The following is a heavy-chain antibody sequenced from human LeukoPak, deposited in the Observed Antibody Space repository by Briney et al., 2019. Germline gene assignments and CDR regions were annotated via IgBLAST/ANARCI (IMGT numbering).Heavy chain of an antibody. CDR3: ARESRLAMWLVRTSNFDY. Sequence: GGSLRLSCAASGFTFSSYGMHWVRQAPGRGLEWVAFIRYDGSNKYYADSVKGRFTISRDNSKNTLYLQMNSLRAEDTAVYYCARESRLAMWLVRTSNFDYWGQGTLVTVSS. CDR1: GFTFSSYG. CDR2: IRYDGSNK. D-gene: IGHD6-19*01. V-gene: IGHV3-30*02. J-gene: IGHJ4*02.